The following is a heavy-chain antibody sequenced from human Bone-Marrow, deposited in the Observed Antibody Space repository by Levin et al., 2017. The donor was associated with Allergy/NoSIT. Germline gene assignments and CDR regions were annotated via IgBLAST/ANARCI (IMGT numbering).Heavy chain of an antibody. J-gene: IGHJ4*02. CDR2: IRSKANSYAT. Sequence: TGGSLRLSCAASGFIFSGSAIHWVRQASGKGLEWVGRIRSKANSYATAYVESVRGRFTISRDDSKNTAYLEMNSLKTEDTALYYCTRLSEEQVIRLPFDYWGQGTLVTVSS. V-gene: IGHV3-73*01. D-gene: IGHD1-14*01. CDR3: TRLSEEQVIRLPFDY. CDR1: GFIFSGSA.